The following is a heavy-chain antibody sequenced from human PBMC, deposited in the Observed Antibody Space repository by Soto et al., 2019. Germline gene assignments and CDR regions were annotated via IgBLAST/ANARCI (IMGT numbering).Heavy chain of an antibody. J-gene: IGHJ5*02. V-gene: IGHV4-4*02. CDR1: GDAITSNTW. D-gene: IGHD2-15*01. CDR3: ARDRSPGGDNWLDP. CDR2: IYHSGRT. Sequence: QVQLQESGPGLVKPSGTLSLTCGISGDAITSNTWWVWVRQPPGKGLEWIGEIYHSGRTNYTPSLKTRVTISMDKSKNQFSLKLTSVIAADTAIYYCARDRSPGGDNWLDPWGQGRLVTVSS.